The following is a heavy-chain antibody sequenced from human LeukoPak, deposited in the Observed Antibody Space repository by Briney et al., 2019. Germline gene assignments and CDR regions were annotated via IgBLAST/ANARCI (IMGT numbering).Heavy chain of an antibody. CDR3: ARQPPTYYDYVWGSYRSPCYFDY. D-gene: IGHD3-16*02. V-gene: IGHV4-39*01. J-gene: IGHJ4*02. CDR1: GGSISSSSYY. Sequence: SETLSLTCTVSGGSISSSSYYWGWIRQPPGKGLEWIGSIYYSGSTYYSPSLKSRVTISVDTSKNQFSLKLSPVTAADTAVYYCARQPPTYYDYVWGSYRSPCYFDYWGQGTLVTVSS. CDR2: IYYSGST.